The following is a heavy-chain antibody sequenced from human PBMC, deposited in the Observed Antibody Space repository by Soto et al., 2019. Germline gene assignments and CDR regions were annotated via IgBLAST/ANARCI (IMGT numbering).Heavy chain of an antibody. D-gene: IGHD3-10*01. V-gene: IGHV4-31*03. CDR1: GASISSGSYY. CDR2: IYYSGST. J-gene: IGHJ5*02. CDR3: ATDMYGSGSYNWFDP. Sequence: SETLSLTCTVSGASISSGSYYWNWVRQHPGKGLEWIGHIYYSGSTYYNPSLQSRVTISVDTSNNQFSLKLSSVTAADTAVYYCATDMYGSGSYNWFDPWGQGTLLTVSS.